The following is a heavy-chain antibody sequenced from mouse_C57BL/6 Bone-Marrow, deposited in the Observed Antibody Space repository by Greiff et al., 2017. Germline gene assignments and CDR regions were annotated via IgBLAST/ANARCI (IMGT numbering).Heavy chain of an antibody. CDR3: SLYYDYAWFAY. CDR1: GFNIKDDY. V-gene: IGHV14-4*01. J-gene: IGHJ3*01. Sequence: EVQLQQSGAELVRPGASVKLSCTASGFNIKDDYMHWVKQRPEQGLEWIGWIEPENGDTEYASKFQGKATITADTSSNTAYLQLSSLTSEDTAVYYCSLYYDYAWFAYWGQGTLVTVSA. D-gene: IGHD2-4*01. CDR2: IEPENGDT.